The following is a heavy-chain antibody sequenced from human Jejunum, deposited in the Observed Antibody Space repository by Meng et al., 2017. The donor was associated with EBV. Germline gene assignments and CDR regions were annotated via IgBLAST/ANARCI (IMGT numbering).Heavy chain of an antibody. J-gene: IGHJ4*02. CDR1: GDSVSSRSYY. V-gene: IGHV4-61*01. CDR3: AGDRRAYCGSDCNPLDY. CDR2: MYYSGSS. D-gene: IGHD2-21*02. Sequence: QVERRESGPGLVKPPESLSFPCTVSGDSVSSRSYYWNWIRQPPGKGLEWIGYMYYSGSSNYNPSLKSRVTISIDMSKNQFSLKLNSVTAADTAVYYCAGDRRAYCGSDCNPLDYWGQGTLVTVSS.